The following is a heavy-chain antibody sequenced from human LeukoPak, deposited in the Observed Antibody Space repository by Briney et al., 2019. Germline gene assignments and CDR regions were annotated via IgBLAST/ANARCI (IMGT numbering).Heavy chain of an antibody. CDR1: GFTFSSYE. CDR3: AKVFWPNYYDSSGYYYVFFYYYMDV. Sequence: PGGSLRLSCAASGFTFSSYEMNWVRQAPGKGLEWVSAISGSGGSTYYADSVKGRFTISRDNSKNTLYLQMNSLRAEDTAVYYCAKVFWPNYYDSSGYYYVFFYYYMDVWGKGTTVTVSS. D-gene: IGHD3-22*01. CDR2: ISGSGGST. J-gene: IGHJ6*03. V-gene: IGHV3-23*01.